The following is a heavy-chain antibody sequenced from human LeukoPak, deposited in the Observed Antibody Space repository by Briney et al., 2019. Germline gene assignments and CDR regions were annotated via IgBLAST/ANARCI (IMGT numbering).Heavy chain of an antibody. V-gene: IGHV5-10-1*01. CDR3: ARGAGYRFED. CDR1: GYSFTTYW. CDR2: IDPSDSYT. J-gene: IGHJ4*02. D-gene: IGHD5-18*01. Sequence: GESLKTSCRGFGYSFTTYWITWVRQMPGKGLGWMGRIDPSDSYTNYSPPFQGHVTISADKTINTAYLQWSSLKASDTGMYYCARGAGYRFEDWGQGTLVTVSS.